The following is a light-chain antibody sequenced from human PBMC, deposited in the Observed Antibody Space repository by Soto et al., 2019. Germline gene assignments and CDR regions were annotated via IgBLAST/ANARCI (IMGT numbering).Light chain of an antibody. J-gene: IGKJ1*01. Sequence: EIVLTQSPGTLSLSPGERATLSCRASQSVGSNYLAWYQQKPGQAPRLLIYGASSRATGIPDRFSGSGSGTDFTLTISRLEPEXFAVXXXXXXGRSPWTFGQGTKVEI. CDR3: XXXGRSPWT. CDR2: GAS. V-gene: IGKV3-20*01. CDR1: QSVGSNY.